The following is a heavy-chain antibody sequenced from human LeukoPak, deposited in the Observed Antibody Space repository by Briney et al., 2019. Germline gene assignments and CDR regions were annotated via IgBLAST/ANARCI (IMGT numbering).Heavy chain of an antibody. CDR2: ISGYNGNT. CDR3: ARGDYDSSSYQFY. CDR1: GYTFTSYG. J-gene: IGHJ4*02. Sequence: ASVKVSCKAFGYTFTSYGISWVRLAPGQGLEWMGWISGYNGNTNYAQKLQGRVTMTTDTSTSTAYMEVRSLTSDDTAVYYCARGDYDSSSYQFYWGQGTLVTVSS. V-gene: IGHV1-18*04. D-gene: IGHD6-13*01.